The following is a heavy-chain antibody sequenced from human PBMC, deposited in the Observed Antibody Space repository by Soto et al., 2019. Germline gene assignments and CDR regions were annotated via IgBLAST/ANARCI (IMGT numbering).Heavy chain of an antibody. D-gene: IGHD3-10*02. CDR2: IWYDGSYR. Sequence: GGSLRLSRIASGFTFNTYGMFWVRPAPGTGLEWVAGIWYDGSYRYYVDSVKGRFTVSRDNSKNTVDLEMSNLRREDTTVYYCAMFSRSGHLVGFDPCGQRGLLTVSS. V-gene: IGHV3-33*01. CDR3: AMFSRSGHLVGFDP. J-gene: IGHJ5*02. CDR1: GFTFNTYG.